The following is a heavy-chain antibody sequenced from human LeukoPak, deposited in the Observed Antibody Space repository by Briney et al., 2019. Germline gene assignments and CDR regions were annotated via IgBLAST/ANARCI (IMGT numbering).Heavy chain of an antibody. CDR3: ARARTPTGAPDY. J-gene: IGHJ4*02. D-gene: IGHD1-26*01. CDR1: GFTFSSYS. CDR2: ISSSSSYI. Sequence: GGSLRLSCAASGFTFSSYSMNWVRQAPGKGLEWVSSISSSSSYIYYADSVKGRFTISRDNAKDSLYLQMNSLRAEDTALYYCARARTPTGAPDYWGQGTLVTVSS. V-gene: IGHV3-21*01.